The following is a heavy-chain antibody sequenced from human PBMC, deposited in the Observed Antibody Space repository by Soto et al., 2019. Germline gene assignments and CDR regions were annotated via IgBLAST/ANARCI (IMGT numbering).Heavy chain of an antibody. D-gene: IGHD3-9*01. CDR2: IYYSGST. V-gene: IGHV4-59*01. CDR1: GCSISSYY. J-gene: IGHJ3*02. Sequence: SETLSHTCTASGCSISSYYWSWIRQPPGKGLEWIGYIYYSGSTNYNPSLKSRVTISVDTSKNQFSLKLSSVTAADTAVYYCARALILTGYYIHDAFDIWGPGTMVT. CDR3: ARALILTGYYIHDAFDI.